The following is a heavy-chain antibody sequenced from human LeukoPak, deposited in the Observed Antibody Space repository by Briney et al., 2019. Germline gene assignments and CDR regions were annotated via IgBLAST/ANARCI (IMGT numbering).Heavy chain of an antibody. J-gene: IGHJ4*02. V-gene: IGHV7-4-1*02. CDR2: INTNTGNP. D-gene: IGHD2-15*01. CDR1: GYTFTSYA. Sequence: ASVKVSCKASGYTFTSYAMNWVRQAPGQGLEWMGWINTNTGNPTYAQGFTGRFVLSLDTSVSTAYLQISSLKAEDTAVYYCARVNDCSGGSCYRALGYWGQGTLVTVSS. CDR3: ARVNDCSGGSCYRALGY.